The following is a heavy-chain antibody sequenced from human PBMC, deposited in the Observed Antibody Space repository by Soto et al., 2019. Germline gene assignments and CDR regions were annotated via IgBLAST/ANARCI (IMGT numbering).Heavy chain of an antibody. J-gene: IGHJ5*02. CDR2: ISSNGGST. V-gene: IGHV3-64*01. D-gene: IGHD6-19*01. CDR3: AKTFPSYSSGWYEVPNWFDP. Sequence: GGSLRLSCAASGFTFSSYAMHWVRQAPGKGLEYVSAISSNGGSTYYANSVKGRFTISRDNSKNTLYLQMGSLRAEDTSVYYCAKTFPSYSSGWYEVPNWFDPWGQGTLVTVSS. CDR1: GFTFSSYA.